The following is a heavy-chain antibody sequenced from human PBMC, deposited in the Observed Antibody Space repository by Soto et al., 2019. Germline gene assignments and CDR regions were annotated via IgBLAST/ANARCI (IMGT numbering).Heavy chain of an antibody. Sequence: SETLSLTCTVSGGSMDRSYWSWVRQSPGKGLEWIGYIFYSGTTNYNPSLKSRVTISVDTSKNQFSLQLTSVTAADTGVYFCARETSYYYSGSFDSWGQGTPVPV. CDR1: GGSMDRSY. CDR2: IFYSGTT. J-gene: IGHJ4*02. CDR3: ARETSYYYSGSFDS. V-gene: IGHV4-59*01. D-gene: IGHD3-22*01.